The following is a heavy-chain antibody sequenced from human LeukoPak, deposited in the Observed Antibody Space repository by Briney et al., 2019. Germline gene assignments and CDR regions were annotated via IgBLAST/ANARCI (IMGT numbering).Heavy chain of an antibody. CDR1: GFTFNTFA. V-gene: IGHV3-23*01. CDR3: AKDRGSSWPPYAYYYMDV. J-gene: IGHJ6*03. Sequence: PGGSLRLSCTASGFTFNTFAMSWVRQAPGKGLEWVSAISALVGDTNYADSVKGRFTISRDNSKSTVSLQMNSLRVEDTAVYHCAKDRGSSWPPYAYYYMDVWGKGTTVTVSS. D-gene: IGHD6-13*01. CDR2: ISALVGDT.